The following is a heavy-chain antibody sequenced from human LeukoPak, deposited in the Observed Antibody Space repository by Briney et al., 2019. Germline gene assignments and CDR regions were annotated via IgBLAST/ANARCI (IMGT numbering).Heavy chain of an antibody. CDR3: ARDDYYGSGSPIWFDP. D-gene: IGHD3-10*01. CDR2: ISAYNGKT. J-gene: IGHJ5*02. V-gene: IGHV1-18*01. Sequence: ASVKVSCKASGDTFTSYVFSWVRQAPGQGLEWMGRISAYNGKTDYAQKFQGRVTMTTDTSTNTVNMDLRNLRSEDTAVYYCARDDYYGSGSPIWFDPWGQGTLVTVSS. CDR1: GDTFTSYV.